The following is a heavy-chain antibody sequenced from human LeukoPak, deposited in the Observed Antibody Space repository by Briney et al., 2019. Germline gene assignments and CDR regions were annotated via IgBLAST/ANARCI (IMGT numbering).Heavy chain of an antibody. Sequence: GGSLRLSCAASGFTFSSYAMGWVRQAPGKGLEWVSAISGSGGSTYYADSVKGRFTISRDNSKNTLYLQMNSLRAEDTAVYYCAKDRDITMVRGVMDYWGQGTLVTVSS. CDR2: ISGSGGST. V-gene: IGHV3-23*01. CDR3: AKDRDITMVRGVMDY. D-gene: IGHD3-10*01. J-gene: IGHJ4*02. CDR1: GFTFSSYA.